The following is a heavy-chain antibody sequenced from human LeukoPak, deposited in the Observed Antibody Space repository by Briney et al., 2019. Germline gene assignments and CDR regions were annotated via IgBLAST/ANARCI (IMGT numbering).Heavy chain of an antibody. J-gene: IGHJ4*02. V-gene: IGHV4-39*01. CDR1: RDSITSSTYY. CDR2: IYYSGHT. CDR3: ARLSGYSSGWYDY. Sequence: SETLSLTCTVSRDSITSSTYYWGWIRQPPGKGLEWIGTIYYSGHTYYNPSLKSRVTISVDTSKNQFSLKLTSVTATDTAVYFCARLSGYSSGWYDYWGQGTLVTVSS. D-gene: IGHD6-19*01.